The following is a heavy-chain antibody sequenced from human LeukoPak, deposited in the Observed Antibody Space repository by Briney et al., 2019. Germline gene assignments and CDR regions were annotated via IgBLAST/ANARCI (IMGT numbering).Heavy chain of an antibody. D-gene: IGHD4-17*01. CDR3: ARGHTAVTRRFDF. Sequence: GGSLRLSCEASGFTLTTYSMTWVRQAPGKGLEWVSIISSGSSAIFSADALKGRFTISRDDAKNLLYLDMNSLRAEDTAVYYCARGHTAVTRRFDFWGQGTLVTVSS. CDR2: ISSGSSAI. V-gene: IGHV3-21*01. J-gene: IGHJ4*02. CDR1: GFTLTTYS.